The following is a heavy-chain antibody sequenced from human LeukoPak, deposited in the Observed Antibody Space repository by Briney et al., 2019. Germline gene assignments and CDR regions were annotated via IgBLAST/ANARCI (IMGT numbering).Heavy chain of an antibody. CDR1: GFTFSSYW. V-gene: IGHV3-7*01. CDR2: IKQDGSEK. CDR3: ARSPRYYYDSSGYYPRVLDY. D-gene: IGHD3-22*01. Sequence: GGSLRLSCAASGFTFSSYWMSWVRQAPGKGLEWVANIKQDGSEKYYVDSVKGRFTISRDNAKNSLYLQMNSLRAEDTAVYYCARSPRYYYDSSGYYPRVLDYWGQGTLVTVSS. J-gene: IGHJ4*02.